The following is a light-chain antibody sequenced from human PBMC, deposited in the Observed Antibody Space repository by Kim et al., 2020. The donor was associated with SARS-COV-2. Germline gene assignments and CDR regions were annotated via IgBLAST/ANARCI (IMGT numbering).Light chain of an antibody. CDR3: QQHDDLPS. Sequence: DIQMTQSPSSLSESVGDRVTITCQASEDIRKNLNWYQQKSGKAPKLLIYGASNLERGVPSRFSGSGSGTEFTFTISSLLPEDIATYYCQQHDDLPSFGGGTKVDIK. CDR1: EDIRKN. J-gene: IGKJ4*01. V-gene: IGKV1-33*01. CDR2: GAS.